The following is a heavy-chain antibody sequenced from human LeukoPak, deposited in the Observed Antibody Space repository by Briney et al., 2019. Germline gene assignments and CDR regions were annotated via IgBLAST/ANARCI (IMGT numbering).Heavy chain of an antibody. CDR2: IIPIFGTA. D-gene: IGHD3-3*01. CDR3: AKDLMYDFWSALNWFDP. V-gene: IGHV1-69*13. Sequence: GASVKVSCKASGGTFSSYAISWVRQAPGQGLEWMGGIIPIFGTANYAQKFQGRVTITADESTSTAYMELSSLRSEDTAVYYCAKDLMYDFWSALNWFDPWGQGTLVTVSS. CDR1: GGTFSSYA. J-gene: IGHJ5*02.